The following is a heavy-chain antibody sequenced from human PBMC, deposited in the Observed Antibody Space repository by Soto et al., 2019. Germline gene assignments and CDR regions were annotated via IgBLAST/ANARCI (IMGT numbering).Heavy chain of an antibody. V-gene: IGHV3-7*01. J-gene: IGHJ4*02. CDR1: GFTFSSFW. D-gene: IGHD1-26*01. CDR3: ATSTGAPGNY. CDR2: IKQDGSHK. Sequence: EVQLVESGGGLVQPGGSLRLSCVASGFTFSSFWMSWARQAPGKGLEWVANIKQDGSHKYYVPSVKGRFTISRDNAKNSRYLQMNSLGAEDAAVYYCATSTGAPGNYWGQGTLVTVSS.